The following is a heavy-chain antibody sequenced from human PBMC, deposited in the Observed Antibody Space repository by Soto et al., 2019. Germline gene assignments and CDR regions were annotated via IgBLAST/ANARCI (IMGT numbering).Heavy chain of an antibody. V-gene: IGHV1-69*12. CDR3: AREGDLPLLLYY. CDR2: IIPIFGTA. CDR1: GGTFSSYA. D-gene: IGHD3-16*01. Sequence: QVQLVQSGAEVKKPGSSVKVSCKASGGTFSSYAISWVRQAPGQGLEWMGGIIPIFGTANYAQKFQGRVTITAGESTSTSDMELSSLRSEDTAVYYCAREGDLPLLLYYWGQGTLVTVSS. J-gene: IGHJ4*02.